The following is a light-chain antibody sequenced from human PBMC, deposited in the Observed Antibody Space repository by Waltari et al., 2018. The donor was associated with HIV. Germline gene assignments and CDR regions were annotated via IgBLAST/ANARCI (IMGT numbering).Light chain of an antibody. CDR3: QSYDSSLSGWV. J-gene: IGLJ3*02. V-gene: IGLV1-40*01. Sequence: QSVLTQPPSVSGAPGQRVTISCTGSSSNIGAGYDVHWYQQLPGTAPKLPIYGNSNRPSGVPDRFSGSKFGTSASLAITGLQAEDEAEYYCQSYDSSLSGWVFGGGTKLTVL. CDR2: GNS. CDR1: SSNIGAGYD.